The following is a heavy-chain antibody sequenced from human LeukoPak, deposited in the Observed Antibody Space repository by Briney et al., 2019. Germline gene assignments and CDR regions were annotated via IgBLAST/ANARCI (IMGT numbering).Heavy chain of an antibody. CDR2: ISGSGGST. CDR1: GFIFSSYA. Sequence: PGGSLRLSCAASGFIFSSYAMSWVRQAPGKGLEWVSAISGSGGSTYYADSVKGRFTISRDNSKNTLYLQMNSLRAEDTAVYYCAKSPSPGRGFDYWGQGTLVTVSS. J-gene: IGHJ4*02. V-gene: IGHV3-23*01. D-gene: IGHD1-14*01. CDR3: AKSPSPGRGFDY.